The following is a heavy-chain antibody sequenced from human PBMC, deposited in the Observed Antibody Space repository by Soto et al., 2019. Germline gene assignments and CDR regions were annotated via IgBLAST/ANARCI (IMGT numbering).Heavy chain of an antibody. Sequence: QLQLQESGPGLVKPSETLSLSCIVSGGSISHYPWSWVRQSPGKGLQWIGYTYFNGSTKYNPSLRSGVSISVHMSNNRLSLTLTSVTGADTAVYYCARSFYPWGQGTRVTVSS. CDR2: TYFNGST. CDR3: ARSFYP. J-gene: IGHJ5*02. V-gene: IGHV4-59*01. CDR1: GGSISHYP.